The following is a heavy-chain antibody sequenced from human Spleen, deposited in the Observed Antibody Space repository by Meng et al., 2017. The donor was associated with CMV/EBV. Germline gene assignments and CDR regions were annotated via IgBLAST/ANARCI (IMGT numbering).Heavy chain of an antibody. J-gene: IGHJ4*02. Sequence: SETLSLTCTASGGSISSYYWSWIRQPPGKGLEWIGYIYYSGSTNYNPSLKSRVTISVDTSKNQFSLKLSSVTAADTAVYYCAREGVRGIPFDYWGQGTLVTVSS. CDR1: GGSISSYY. V-gene: IGHV4-59*01. CDR2: IYYSGST. D-gene: IGHD3-10*01. CDR3: AREGVRGIPFDY.